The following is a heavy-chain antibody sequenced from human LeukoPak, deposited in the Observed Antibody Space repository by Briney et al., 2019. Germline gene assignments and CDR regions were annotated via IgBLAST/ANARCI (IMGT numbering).Heavy chain of an antibody. CDR1: GFTFSTYT. CDR2: IGNNGGGI. J-gene: IGHJ4*02. D-gene: IGHD7-27*01. CDR3: AIDPNWGTHS. Sequence: PGGSLRVSCAASGFTFSTYTMYWVRHPPGKRLEWVSIIGNNGGGIHYADSVKGRFTISRDNFKNALYLQMNSLRVEDTAVYYCAIDPNWGTHSWGQGVLVTVSS. V-gene: IGHV3-23*01.